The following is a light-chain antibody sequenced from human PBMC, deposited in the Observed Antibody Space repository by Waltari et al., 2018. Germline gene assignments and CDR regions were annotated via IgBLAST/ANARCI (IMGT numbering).Light chain of an antibody. J-gene: IGKJ4*01. CDR3: QQYGNSPVT. CDR2: DAS. V-gene: IGKV3-20*01. Sequence: EVVLTPSPGTLSLSPVETATLSCRASQYISSNYLAWYQQRPGQAPRLLIYDASNRATGIADRFSGSGSETDFTLTISRLEPEDFAVFYCQQYGNSPVTFGGGTKVEIK. CDR1: QYISSNY.